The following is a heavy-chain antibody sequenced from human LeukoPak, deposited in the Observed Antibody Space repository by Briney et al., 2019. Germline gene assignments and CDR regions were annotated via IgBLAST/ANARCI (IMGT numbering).Heavy chain of an antibody. CDR2: ITGSSSTI. Sequence: GGSLRLSCAASGFTFSSFSMNWVRQAPGKGLEWVSFITGSSSTIYYADSVKGRFTISRDNAKNSLYLQMNSLRAEDTAVYYCARGASQGIAAPADYWGQGTLVTVSS. CDR1: GFTFSSFS. V-gene: IGHV3-48*04. J-gene: IGHJ4*02. CDR3: ARGASQGIAAPADY. D-gene: IGHD6-13*01.